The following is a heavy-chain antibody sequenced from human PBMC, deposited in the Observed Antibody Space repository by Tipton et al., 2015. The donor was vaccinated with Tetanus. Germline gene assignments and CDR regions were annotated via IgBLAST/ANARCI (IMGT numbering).Heavy chain of an antibody. CDR3: ARLGRNSLGAFDV. V-gene: IGHV3-53*01. CDR1: GFIVSSHY. Sequence: QLVQSGGGLIQPGGSLRLSCVASGFIVSSHYMSWVRQAPGKGLEWVSVMYSGGDTYYVDSVKGRFSISRDNAKNTLYLQMNSLRVEDTAVYYCARLGRNSLGAFDVWGQGTLVTVSS. D-gene: IGHD7-27*01. J-gene: IGHJ3*01. CDR2: MYSGGDT.